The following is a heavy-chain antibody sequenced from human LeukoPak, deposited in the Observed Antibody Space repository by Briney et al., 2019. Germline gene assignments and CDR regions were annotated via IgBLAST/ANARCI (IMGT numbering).Heavy chain of an antibody. CDR1: GFTFSSYG. CDR3: AREDTRRCFEY. V-gene: IGHV3-33*01. CDR2: IWYDGSNK. J-gene: IGHJ4*02. Sequence: GGSLRLSCAATGFTFSSYGMHWVRQAPGKGLEWVAVIWYDGSNKYYADSVKGRFTISRDNSKNTLYLQMNSLRAEDTAVYYCAREDTRRCFEYWGQGTLVTVSS.